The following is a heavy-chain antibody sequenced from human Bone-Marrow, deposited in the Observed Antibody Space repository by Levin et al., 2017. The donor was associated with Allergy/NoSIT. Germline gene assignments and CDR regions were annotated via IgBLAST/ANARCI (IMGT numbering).Heavy chain of an antibody. D-gene: IGHD3-10*01. Sequence: PGGSLRLSCAASGFSISIYAMHWVRQAPGKGLEWVAVIGYDGSNKYYADSVKGRFTISRDNSKNTLFLLMNGLRAEDTAVYYCAKQNGSGTDYYYYGMDVWGQGTTVTVFS. CDR2: IGYDGSNK. V-gene: IGHV3-30*18. CDR3: AKQNGSGTDYYYYGMDV. CDR1: GFSISIYA. J-gene: IGHJ6*02.